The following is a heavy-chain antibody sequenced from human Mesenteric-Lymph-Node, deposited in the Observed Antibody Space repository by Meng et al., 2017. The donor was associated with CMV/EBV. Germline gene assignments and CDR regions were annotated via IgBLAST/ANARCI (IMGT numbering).Heavy chain of an antibody. CDR3: ARGYSSSSFVYYYYGLDV. D-gene: IGHD6-6*01. CDR2: INYSGTT. V-gene: IGHV4-59*11. J-gene: IGHJ6*02. Sequence: ESLKISCTVSGGSISSHYWTWIRQPPGKGLEWIGYINYSGTTDYNPSLKSRVTISVDTSKNQFSLKLSSVTAADTAVYYCARGYSSSSFVYYYYGLDVWGQGTTVTVSS. CDR1: GGSISSHY.